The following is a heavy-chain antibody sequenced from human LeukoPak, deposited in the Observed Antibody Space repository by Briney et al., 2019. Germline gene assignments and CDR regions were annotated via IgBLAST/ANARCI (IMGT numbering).Heavy chain of an antibody. CDR2: ICSGGNT. CDR1: GFTVSSNY. Sequence: GGSLRLSCAASGFTVSSNYMSWVRQAPGKGLEWVSVICSGGNTYYADSVKGRFTISRDNSKNTLYLQMNSLRAEDTAVYYCAKGDCSGGSCYPLPSWFDPWGQGTLVTVSS. V-gene: IGHV3-53*01. CDR3: AKGDCSGGSCYPLPSWFDP. J-gene: IGHJ5*02. D-gene: IGHD2-15*01.